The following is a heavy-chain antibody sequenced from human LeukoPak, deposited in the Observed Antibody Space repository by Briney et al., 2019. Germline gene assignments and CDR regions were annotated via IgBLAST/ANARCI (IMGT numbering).Heavy chain of an antibody. CDR1: GYSXSTYH. CDR2: ISPRGDHA. D-gene: IGHD1-26*01. Sequence: GASVKVSCKASGYSXSTYHMHWVRQAPGQGLEWMGIISPRGDHAIYAQTLKGRLTVTRDTSTSTDYMELSSLTSEDTAMYYCARDGGSHSADHWGQGTLVTVSS. CDR3: ARDGGSHSADH. V-gene: IGHV1-46*04. J-gene: IGHJ4*02.